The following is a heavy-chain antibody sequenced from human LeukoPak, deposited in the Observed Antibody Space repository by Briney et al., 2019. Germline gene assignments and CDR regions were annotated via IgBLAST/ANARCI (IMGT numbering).Heavy chain of an antibody. D-gene: IGHD6-13*01. V-gene: IGHV1-24*01. CDR3: ATDLLLAAAGSY. CDR2: FDPEDGET. J-gene: IGHJ4*02. CDR1: GYTLTELS. Sequence: ASVKVSCKVSGYTLTELSMHWVRQAPGKGLEWMGGFDPEDGETIYAQKFQGRVTMTEDTSTDTAYMELSSLRSEDMAVYYCATDLLLAAAGSYWGQGTLVTVSS.